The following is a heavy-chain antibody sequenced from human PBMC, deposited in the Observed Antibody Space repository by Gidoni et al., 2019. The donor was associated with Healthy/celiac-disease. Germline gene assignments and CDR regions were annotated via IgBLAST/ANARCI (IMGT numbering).Heavy chain of an antibody. CDR3: ARDLKGWYFDY. J-gene: IGHJ4*02. D-gene: IGHD6-19*01. CDR2: IWYDGSNK. V-gene: IGHV3-33*01. Sequence: QVQLVEAGGGVVQPGRSLRLACAASGFTFSRYGMHWVRQAPGKGLEWVAVIWYDGSNKYYADSVKGRFTISRDNSKITLYLQMNSLRADDTAVYYCARDLKGWYFDYWGQGTLVTVSS. CDR1: GFTFSRYG.